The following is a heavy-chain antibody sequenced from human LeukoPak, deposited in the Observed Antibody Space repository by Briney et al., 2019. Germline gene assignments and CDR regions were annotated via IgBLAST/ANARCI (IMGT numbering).Heavy chain of an antibody. D-gene: IGHD3-16*01. CDR3: ATLGGYRISYYFDY. V-gene: IGHV1-69*05. CDR1: GYTFTGYY. J-gene: IGHJ4*02. CDR2: IIPIFGTA. Sequence: SVKVSCKASGYTFTGYYMHWVRQAPGQGLEWMGRIIPIFGTANYAQKFQGRVTITTDESTSTAYMELSSLRSEDTAVYYCATLGGYRISYYFDYWGQGTLVTVSS.